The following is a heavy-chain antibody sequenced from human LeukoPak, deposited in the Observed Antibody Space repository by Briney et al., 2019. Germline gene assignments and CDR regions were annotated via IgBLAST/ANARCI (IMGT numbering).Heavy chain of an antibody. V-gene: IGHV3-21*04. J-gene: IGHJ4*02. D-gene: IGHD3-3*01. CDR3: AKDRFTIFGVPFDY. Sequence: GGSLRLSCAASGFTFSNFTMNWVRQAPGKGLEWVSSISSISSYIYYADSVKGRFTISRDNSKNTLYLQMNSLRAEDTAVYYCAKDRFTIFGVPFDYWGQGTLVTVSS. CDR1: GFTFSNFT. CDR2: ISSISSYI.